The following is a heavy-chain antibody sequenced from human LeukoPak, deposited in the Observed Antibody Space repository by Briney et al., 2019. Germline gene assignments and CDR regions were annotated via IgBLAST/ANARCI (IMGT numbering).Heavy chain of an antibody. V-gene: IGHV3-21*01. D-gene: IGHD6-13*01. CDR3: ARDLASGIAAAGTVHWFDP. J-gene: IGHJ5*02. CDR2: ISSSSSYI. Sequence: GGSLRLSCVASGFTFSSYSMNWVRQAPGKGLEWVSSISSSSSYIYYADSVKGRFTISRDNAKNSLYLQMNSLRAEDTAVYYCARDLASGIAAAGTVHWFDPWGQGTLVTVSS. CDR1: GFTFSSYS.